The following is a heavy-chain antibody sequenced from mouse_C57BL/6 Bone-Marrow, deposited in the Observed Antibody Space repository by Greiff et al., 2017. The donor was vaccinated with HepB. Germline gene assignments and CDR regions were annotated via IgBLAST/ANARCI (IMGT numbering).Heavy chain of an antibody. Sequence: VQLVESGPGLVKPSQSLFLTCSITGFPITSGYYWIWIRQSPGKPLEWMGYITHSGETFYNPSLQSPISITRETSKNQFFLQLNSVTTEDPAMYYCAGESRYFDYWGQGTTLTVSS. CDR3: AGESRYFDY. CDR2: ITHSGET. J-gene: IGHJ2*01. CDR1: GFPITSGYY. V-gene: IGHV12-3*01.